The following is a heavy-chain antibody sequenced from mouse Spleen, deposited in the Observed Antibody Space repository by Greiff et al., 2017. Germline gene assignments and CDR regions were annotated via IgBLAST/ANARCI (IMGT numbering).Heavy chain of an antibody. CDR3: AREGLGQGDY. D-gene: IGHD4-1*01. CDR1: GFTFSDYG. Sequence: EVKLVESGGGLVKPGGSLKLSCAASGFTFSDYGMHWVRQAPEKGLEWVAYISSGSSTIYYADTVKGRFTISRDNAKNTLFLQMTSLRSEDTAMYYCAREGLGQGDYWGQGTTLTVSS. V-gene: IGHV5-17*01. CDR2: ISSGSSTI. J-gene: IGHJ2*01.